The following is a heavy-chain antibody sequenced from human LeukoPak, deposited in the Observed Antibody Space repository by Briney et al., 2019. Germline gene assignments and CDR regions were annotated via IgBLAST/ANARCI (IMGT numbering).Heavy chain of an antibody. J-gene: IGHJ1*01. CDR3: ARGLRQQLGYFQH. Sequence: SETLSLTCAVYGGSFSGYYWSWIRQPPGKGLEWIGELNHSGSTNYNPSLKSRVTISVDTSKNQFSLKLSSVTAADTAVYYCARGLRQQLGYFQHWGQGTLVTVSS. CDR1: GGSFSGYY. D-gene: IGHD6-13*01. CDR2: LNHSGST. V-gene: IGHV4-34*01.